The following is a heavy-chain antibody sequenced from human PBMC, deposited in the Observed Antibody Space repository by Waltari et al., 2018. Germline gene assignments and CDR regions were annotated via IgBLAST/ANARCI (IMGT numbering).Heavy chain of an antibody. CDR2: IKQDGSEK. D-gene: IGHD6-19*01. CDR1: GFTFSRYW. J-gene: IGHJ6*02. V-gene: IGHV3-7*01. CDR3: VRDSSGSYPSYYGMDG. Sequence: EVQLVESGGGLVQPGGSLRLSCAVSGFTFSRYWMAWVRQAPGKGLEWVATIKQDGSEKYHVGSVKGRFAISRDNAKESLYLQMNSLRVEDTALYYCVRDSSGSYPSYYGMDGWGQGTTVTVSS.